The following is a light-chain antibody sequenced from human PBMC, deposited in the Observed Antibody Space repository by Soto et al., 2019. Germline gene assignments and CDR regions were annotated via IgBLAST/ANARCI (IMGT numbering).Light chain of an antibody. CDR3: QRLNTYPPA. Sequence: IQLTQSPSSLSASVGDSVTITCRASQGISTYLAWYQQRPGKAPNLLIYAASSLHSGVPSRFSGSGSGTDFTLTISSLQPEDFATYYCQRLNTYPPAFGGGTTVEIK. V-gene: IGKV1-9*01. CDR2: AAS. J-gene: IGKJ4*01. CDR1: QGISTY.